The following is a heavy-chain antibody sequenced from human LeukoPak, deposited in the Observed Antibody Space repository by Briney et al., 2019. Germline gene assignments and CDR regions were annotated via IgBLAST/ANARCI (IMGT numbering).Heavy chain of an antibody. V-gene: IGHV1-18*01. CDR2: ISAYNGNT. D-gene: IGHD3-22*01. CDR3: ASDVPPGCMIVVVTGNFDY. J-gene: IGHJ4*02. Sequence: ASVKVSCKASGYTFTSYGISWGRQAPGQGLEWMGWISAYNGNTNYAQKLQGRVTMTTDTSTSTAYKELRSLRSEDTAVYYCASDVPPGCMIVVVTGNFDYWGQGTLVTVSS. CDR1: GYTFTSYG.